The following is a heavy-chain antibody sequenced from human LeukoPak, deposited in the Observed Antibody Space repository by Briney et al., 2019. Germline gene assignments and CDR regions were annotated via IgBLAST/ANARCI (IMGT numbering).Heavy chain of an antibody. J-gene: IGHJ4*02. CDR1: GGXISSYY. CDR2: IYYSGST. Sequence: SETLSLTCTVSGGXISSYYCSWIRQPPGKGLEWIGYIYYSGSTNYSPSLKSRVTISVDTSKNQFSLKLSSVTAADTAVYYCARHRYYYDSSGYYSRGFDYWGQGTLVTVSS. V-gene: IGHV4-59*01. CDR3: ARHRYYYDSSGYYSRGFDY. D-gene: IGHD3-22*01.